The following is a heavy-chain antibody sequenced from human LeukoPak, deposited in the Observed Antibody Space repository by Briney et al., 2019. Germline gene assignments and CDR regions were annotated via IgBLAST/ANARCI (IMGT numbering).Heavy chain of an antibody. V-gene: IGHV1-18*01. CDR1: GYTFTSYG. CDR2: ISAYNGNT. D-gene: IGHD3-3*01. CDR3: ARATYDFWSGYSGTKENDY. Sequence: ASVKVSCKASGYTFTSYGISWVRQAPGQGLEWMGWISAYNGNTNYAQKLQGRVTMTTDTSTSTAYMELRSLRSDDTAVYYCARATYDFWSGYSGTKENDYWGQGTLVTVSS. J-gene: IGHJ4*02.